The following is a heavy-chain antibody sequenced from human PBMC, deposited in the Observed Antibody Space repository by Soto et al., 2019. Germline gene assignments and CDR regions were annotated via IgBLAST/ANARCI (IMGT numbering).Heavy chain of an antibody. V-gene: IGHV3-74*01. CDR1: GFTFSSYW. CDR3: ERGSAGHYNSGTLLD. D-gene: IGHD3-10*01. CDR2: INSDGSST. J-gene: IGHJ4*02. Sequence: GGSLRLSCAASGFTFSSYWMHWVRQAPGKGLVWVSRINSDGSSTSYADSVKGRFTISRDNSKNTLYLQMNSLREEDTAVYYFERGSAGHYNSGTLLDWGQGTLVTVSS.